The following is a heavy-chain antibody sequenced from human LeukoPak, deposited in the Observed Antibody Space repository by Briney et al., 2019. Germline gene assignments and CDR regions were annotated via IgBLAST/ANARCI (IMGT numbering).Heavy chain of an antibody. CDR2: ITSDGST. Sequence: GGSLRLSCAASGFTFSIAWMHWVRQAPGKGLVWVSRITSDGSTTYAESVKGRFTISRDNSKNTVYLQMNSLRAEDTAVYYCARDLTLNSFAFDIWGQGTMVTISS. CDR3: ARDLTLNSFAFDI. CDR1: GFTFSIAW. D-gene: IGHD4-23*01. J-gene: IGHJ3*02. V-gene: IGHV3-74*03.